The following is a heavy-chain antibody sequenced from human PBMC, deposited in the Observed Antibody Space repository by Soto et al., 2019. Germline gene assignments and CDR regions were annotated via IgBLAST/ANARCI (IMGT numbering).Heavy chain of an antibody. V-gene: IGHV3-30*03. Sequence: GGSLRLSCAASGCTFSSYGMHWVRQAPGKGLEWVAVISYDGSNKYYADSVKGRFTISRDNSKNTLYLQMNSLRAEDTAVHYCARGCISTSCYYYYGMDVWGQGTTVTVSS. CDR1: GCTFSSYG. CDR3: ARGCISTSCYYYYGMDV. CDR2: ISYDGSNK. J-gene: IGHJ6*02. D-gene: IGHD2-2*01.